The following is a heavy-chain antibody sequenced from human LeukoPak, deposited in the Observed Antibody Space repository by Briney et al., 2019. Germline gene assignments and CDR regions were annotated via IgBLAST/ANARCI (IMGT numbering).Heavy chain of an antibody. Sequence: SETLSLTCTVSGGSISSYYWSWIRQPPGKGLEWIGYIYYSGSTNYSPSLKSRVTISVDTSKNQFSLKLSSVTAADTAVYYCARLKELLNYYYYYMDVWGKGTTVTVSS. D-gene: IGHD1-26*01. CDR2: IYYSGST. CDR3: ARLKELLNYYYYYMDV. J-gene: IGHJ6*03. CDR1: GGSISSYY. V-gene: IGHV4-59*01.